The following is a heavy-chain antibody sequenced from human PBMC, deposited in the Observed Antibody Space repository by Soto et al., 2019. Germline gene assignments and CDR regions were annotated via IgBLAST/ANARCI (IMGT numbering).Heavy chain of an antibody. CDR2: ISYDGSNK. D-gene: IGHD5-18*01. V-gene: IGHV3-30-3*01. Sequence: QVQLVESGGGVVQPGRSLRLSCAASGFTFSSYAMHWVRQAPGKGLEWVAVISYDGSNKYYADSVKGRFTISRDNSKNTLYLQMNSLRAEDTAVYYCARGPWIQLWLPVDVWGQGTTVTVSS. J-gene: IGHJ6*02. CDR1: GFTFSSYA. CDR3: ARGPWIQLWLPVDV.